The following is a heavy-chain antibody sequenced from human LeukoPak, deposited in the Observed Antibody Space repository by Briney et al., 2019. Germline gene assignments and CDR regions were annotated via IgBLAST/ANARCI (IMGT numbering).Heavy chain of an antibody. J-gene: IGHJ4*02. CDR3: ARDPAMVRGVITDY. D-gene: IGHD3-10*01. V-gene: IGHV3-21*01. CDR1: GFTFSSYS. CDR2: ISSSSSYI. Sequence: GGSLRLSCAASGFTFSSYSMNWVRQAPGKGLEWVSSISSSSSYIYYADSVKGRFTISRDNAKNSLYLQMNSLRAEDTAVYYCARDPAMVRGVITDYWGQGTLVTVSS.